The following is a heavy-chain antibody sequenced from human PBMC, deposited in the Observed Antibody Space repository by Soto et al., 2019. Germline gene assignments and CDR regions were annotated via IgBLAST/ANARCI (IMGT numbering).Heavy chain of an antibody. CDR2: INHSGTT. Sequence: SETLSLTCGVYRGSFSGFYWSWVRQTPGGGLEWIGEINHSGTTNYNPSFQNRVTISVDKSTNNFSLKMTSVTAADAAVYYCARGRGYVYGSNFYGLDVWGQGTTVTV. V-gene: IGHV4-34*01. CDR1: RGSFSGFY. D-gene: IGHD6-25*01. J-gene: IGHJ6*02. CDR3: ARGRGYVYGSNFYGLDV.